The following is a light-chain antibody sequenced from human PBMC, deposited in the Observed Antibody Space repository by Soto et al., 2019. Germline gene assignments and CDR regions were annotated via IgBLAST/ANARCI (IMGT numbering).Light chain of an antibody. J-gene: IGKJ1*01. CDR3: QQYGSLPRT. V-gene: IGKV3-20*01. CDR1: QTVGNNY. Sequence: EIVWTQSPRNLSVSPKGLASLSFMGSQTVGNNYLAWYQLRPGQAPRLLIHGASSRATGIPDRFSGSGSGTEFTLTLRRLESEDIAVYYCQQYGSLPRTFGQGTKVDIK. CDR2: GAS.